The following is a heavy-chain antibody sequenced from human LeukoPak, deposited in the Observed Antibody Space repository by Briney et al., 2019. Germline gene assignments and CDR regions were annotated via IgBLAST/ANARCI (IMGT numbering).Heavy chain of an antibody. J-gene: IGHJ4*02. V-gene: IGHV4-34*01. D-gene: IGHD1-26*01. CDR1: GGSFSGYY. Sequence: SETLSLTCAVYGGSFSGYYWSWIRQPPGKGLEWIGEINHSGSTNYNSSLKSRVTISVDTSKNQFSLKLSSVTAADTAVYYCARGRGSGYYFDYWGQGTLVTVSS. CDR2: INHSGST. CDR3: ARGRGSGYYFDY.